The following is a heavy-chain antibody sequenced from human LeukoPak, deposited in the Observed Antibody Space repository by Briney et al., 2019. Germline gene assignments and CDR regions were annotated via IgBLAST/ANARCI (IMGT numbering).Heavy chain of an antibody. D-gene: IGHD6-19*01. CDR2: IYSGGST. CDR1: GFTVSSNY. J-gene: IGHJ6*02. CDR3: ARSIAVAGIEGYYYYGMDV. V-gene: IGHV3-53*01. Sequence: GGSLRLSCAVSGFTVSSNYMSWVRQAPGKGLGWVSVIYSGGSTYYADSVKGRFTISRDNSKNTLYLQMNSLRAEDTAVYYCARSIAVAGIEGYYYYGMDVWGQGTTVTVSS.